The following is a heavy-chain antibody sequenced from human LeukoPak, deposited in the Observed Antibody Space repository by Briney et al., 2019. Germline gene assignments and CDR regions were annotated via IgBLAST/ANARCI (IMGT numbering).Heavy chain of an antibody. CDR3: ARKSVAATPRDIVYQYSYMDV. D-gene: IGHD2-15*01. J-gene: IGHJ6*03. CDR1: GGTFSSYA. CDR2: ISTNTGNP. Sequence: ASVKVSCKASGGTFSSYAISWVRQAPGQGLEWMGWISTNTGNPTYAQGFTGRFVFSLDTSVSTAYLQISSLKAEDTAVYYCARKSVAATPRDIVYQYSYMDVWGKGTTVTVSS. V-gene: IGHV7-4-1*02.